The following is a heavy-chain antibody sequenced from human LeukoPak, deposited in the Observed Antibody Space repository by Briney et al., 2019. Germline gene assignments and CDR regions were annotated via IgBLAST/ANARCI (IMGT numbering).Heavy chain of an antibody. CDR3: ARTNPMDNWFDP. Sequence: SETLSLTCTVSGGSISSSSYYWGWIRQPPGKGLEWIGSIYYSGSTNYNPSLKSRVTISVDTSKNQFSLKLSSVTAADTAVYYCARTNPMDNWFDPWGQGTLVTVSS. V-gene: IGHV4-39*07. CDR2: IYYSGST. J-gene: IGHJ5*02. CDR1: GGSISSSSYY. D-gene: IGHD1-14*01.